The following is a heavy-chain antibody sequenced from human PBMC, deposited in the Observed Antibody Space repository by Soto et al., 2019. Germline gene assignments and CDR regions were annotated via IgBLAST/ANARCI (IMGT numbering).Heavy chain of an antibody. CDR2: ISYDGSNE. CDR3: AKSLAVAAGWFDP. J-gene: IGHJ5*02. D-gene: IGHD6-19*01. CDR1: GFTFSSYG. Sequence: PGGSLRLSCAASGFTFSSYGMHRVRQAPGKGLEWVAFISYDGSNEYYADSVKGRFTISRDNSKNTVFLQMNSLRGEDTAVYYCAKSLAVAAGWFDPWGQGALVT. V-gene: IGHV3-30*19.